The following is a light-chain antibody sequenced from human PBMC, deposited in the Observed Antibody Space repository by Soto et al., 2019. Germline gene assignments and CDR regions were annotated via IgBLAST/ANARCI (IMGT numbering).Light chain of an antibody. J-gene: IGKJ5*01. CDR3: QQYGSSPLVT. CDR1: QSVSSSY. V-gene: IGKV3-20*01. CDR2: GAS. Sequence: EMVLTQSPGTLSLSPGERATLSCRASQSVSSSYLAWYQQKPGQAPRLLIYGASSRATGTPDRFSGSGSGTDFTLTISRLEPEDFAVYYCQQYGSSPLVTFGQGTRLEIK.